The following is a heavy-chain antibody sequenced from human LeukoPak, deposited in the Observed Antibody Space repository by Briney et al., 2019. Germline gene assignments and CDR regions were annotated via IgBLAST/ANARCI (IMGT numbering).Heavy chain of an antibody. V-gene: IGHV3-7*01. CDR2: IKQDGSEK. CDR3: ARDYGDNY. Sequence: GGSLRLSCAASGLTFSSYWMSWVRQAPGKGLQWVANIKQDGSEKYYVDSVKGRFTISRDNAKNSLYLQMNSLRAEDTAVYYCARDYGDNYWGQGTLLTVSS. J-gene: IGHJ4*02. D-gene: IGHD4-17*01. CDR1: GLTFSSYW.